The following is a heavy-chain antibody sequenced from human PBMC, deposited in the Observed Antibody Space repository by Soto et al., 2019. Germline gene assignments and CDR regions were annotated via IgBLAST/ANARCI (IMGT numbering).Heavy chain of an antibody. J-gene: IGHJ6*02. D-gene: IGHD2-8*02. CDR3: ARKEGVGYGDYYGMDV. CDR2: IYPDDSDT. Sequence: EVQLVQSGAEVKKSGESLKISCKGSGYIFTNYWIGWVRQMPGEGLEWMGIIYPDDSDTKYSPSFQGQVTISADKSISTAYLQWSSLKASDTAMYYCARKEGVGYGDYYGMDVWGQGTTVTVSS. V-gene: IGHV5-51*01. CDR1: GYIFTNYW.